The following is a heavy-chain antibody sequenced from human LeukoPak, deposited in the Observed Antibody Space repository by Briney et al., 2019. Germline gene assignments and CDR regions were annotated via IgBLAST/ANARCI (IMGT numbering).Heavy chain of an antibody. V-gene: IGHV1-18*01. CDR2: ISAYNGNT. D-gene: IGHD3-3*01. J-gene: IGHJ6*02. CDR3: ARDLYYDFWSGYYSWDDYYYGMDV. Sequence: AASVKVSCKASGYTFTSYGISWVRQAPGQGLEWMGWISAYNGNTNYAQKLQGRVTMTTDTSTSTAYMELRSLRSDDTAVYYCARDLYYDFWSGYYSWDDYYYGMDVWGQGTTVTVSS. CDR1: GYTFTSYG.